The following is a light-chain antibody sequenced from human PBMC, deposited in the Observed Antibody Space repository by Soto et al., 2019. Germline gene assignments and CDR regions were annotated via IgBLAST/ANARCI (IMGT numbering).Light chain of an antibody. CDR1: QSISSW. V-gene: IGKV1-5*03. CDR3: QQYNSYSRT. J-gene: IGKJ1*01. Sequence: DIQMTQSPSTLSASVGDRVTITCRASQSISSWLAWYQQKPGKAPKLLIQKASSLESGVPSRFSGSGSGTEFTLTISSLQPDDFATYYCQQYNSYSRTFGQGTKVEIK. CDR2: KAS.